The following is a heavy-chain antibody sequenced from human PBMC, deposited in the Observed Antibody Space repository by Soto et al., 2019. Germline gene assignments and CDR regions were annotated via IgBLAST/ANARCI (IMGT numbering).Heavy chain of an antibody. CDR2: FDPEDGET. D-gene: IGHD6-19*01. CDR3: ARIRWLVNFDY. CDR1: GYTLTELS. Sequence: ASVKVSCKVSGYTLTELSMHWVRQAPGKGLEWMGGFDPEDGETIYAQKLQGRVTMTTDTSTSTAYMELRSLRSDDTAVYYCARIRWLVNFDYWGQGTLVTVSS. V-gene: IGHV1-24*01. J-gene: IGHJ4*02.